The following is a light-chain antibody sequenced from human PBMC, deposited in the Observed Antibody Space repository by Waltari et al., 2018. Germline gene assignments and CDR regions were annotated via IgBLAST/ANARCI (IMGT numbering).Light chain of an antibody. Sequence: SHELTQPPSVSVSPGQTATITCSGDKLGDQFASWYQQRPGQSPVLVIYLDSKRPSGIPERFSGSNSGKTATLTISGTQATDEADYYCQAWASTNWAFGGGTKLTVL. V-gene: IGLV3-1*01. CDR3: QAWASTNWA. CDR1: KLGDQF. CDR2: LDS. J-gene: IGLJ3*02.